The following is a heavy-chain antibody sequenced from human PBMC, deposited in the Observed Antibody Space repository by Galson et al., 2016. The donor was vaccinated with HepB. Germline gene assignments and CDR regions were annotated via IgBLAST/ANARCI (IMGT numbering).Heavy chain of an antibody. CDR1: GGSISSSPYY. CDR2: RSYSGSS. J-gene: IGHJ2*01. CDR3: ARLADSYGSGRYDWYFDL. V-gene: IGHV4-39*01. Sequence: TLSLPCSVYGGSISSSPYYWGWIRQPPGKGLEWIGSRSYSGSSYYNPSLKSRITMSVDTSKNEFSLKLSSVTVADTAVYYCARLADSYGSGRYDWYFDLWGRGTLVTVYS. D-gene: IGHD3-10*01.